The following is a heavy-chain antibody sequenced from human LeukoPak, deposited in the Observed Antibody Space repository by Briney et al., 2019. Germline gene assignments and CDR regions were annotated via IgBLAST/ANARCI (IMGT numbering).Heavy chain of an antibody. V-gene: IGHV3-74*01. Sequence: PGGSLRLSCAASGFTFSSYWMHWVRQAPGKGLVWVSRINSAGSSTAYADSVKGRSTISRDNAKNTLYLQMNSLRAENTAVYYCARGGSSWYIPMDVWGKGTTVAVSS. J-gene: IGHJ6*03. CDR1: GFTFSSYW. D-gene: IGHD6-13*01. CDR2: INSAGSST. CDR3: ARGGSSWYIPMDV.